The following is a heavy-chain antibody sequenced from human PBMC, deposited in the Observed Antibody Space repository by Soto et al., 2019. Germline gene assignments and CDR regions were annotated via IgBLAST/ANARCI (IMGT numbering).Heavy chain of an antibody. CDR1: GYTFTSYD. D-gene: IGHD6-19*01. CDR2: MNPNSGNT. V-gene: IGHV1-8*01. CDR3: ARGPYSSGWYVTDY. J-gene: IGHJ4*02. Sequence: SVKVSCKASGYTFTSYDINWVRQATGQGLEWMGWMNPNSGNTGYAQKFQGRVTMTRNTSISTAYMELSSLRSEDTAVYYCARGPYSSGWYVTDYWGQGTLVTVSS.